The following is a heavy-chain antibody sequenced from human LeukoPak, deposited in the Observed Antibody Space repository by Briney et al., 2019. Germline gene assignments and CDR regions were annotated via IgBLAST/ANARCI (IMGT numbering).Heavy chain of an antibody. V-gene: IGHV3-21*01. CDR2: ISSSSSYI. Sequence: GASLRLSCAAPGFTFSSYSMNWVRQAPGKGLEWVSSISSSSSYIYYADSVKGRFTISRDNAKNSLYLQMNSLRAEDTAVYYCVQGARGYFDYWGQGTLVTVSS. J-gene: IGHJ4*02. CDR1: GFTFSSYS. D-gene: IGHD3-10*01. CDR3: VQGARGYFDY.